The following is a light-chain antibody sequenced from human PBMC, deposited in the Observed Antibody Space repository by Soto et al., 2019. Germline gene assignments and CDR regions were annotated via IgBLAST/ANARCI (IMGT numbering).Light chain of an antibody. V-gene: IGLV2-14*01. CDR1: SGDVGGYSY. CDR3: SSYTGSSTLV. J-gene: IGLJ2*01. CDR2: EVT. Sequence: QSVLAQPASVSGSPGQSITISCTGTSGDVGGYSYVSWFQQHPGKAPKLMIYEVTNRPSGVSNRFAASKSGNTASLTISGLQAEDEADYYCSSYTGSSTLVFGGGTQLTVL.